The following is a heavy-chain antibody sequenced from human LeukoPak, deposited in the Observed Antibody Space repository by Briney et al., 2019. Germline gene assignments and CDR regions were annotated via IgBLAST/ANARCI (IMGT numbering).Heavy chain of an antibody. Sequence: ASVKVSCKASEYTFTSYYMHWVRQAPGQGLEWMGIINPSGGSTSYAQKFQGRVTMTRDTSTSTVYMELSSLRSEDTAVYYCARVVEDYYGSGSYTPHFDYWGQGTLVTVSS. CDR2: INPSGGST. D-gene: IGHD3-10*01. CDR3: ARVVEDYYGSGSYTPHFDY. CDR1: EYTFTSYY. J-gene: IGHJ4*02. V-gene: IGHV1-46*01.